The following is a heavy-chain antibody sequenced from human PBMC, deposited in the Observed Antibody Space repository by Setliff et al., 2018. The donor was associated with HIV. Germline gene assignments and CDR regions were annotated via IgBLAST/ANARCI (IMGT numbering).Heavy chain of an antibody. V-gene: IGHV3-74*01. D-gene: IGHD3-3*01. J-gene: IGHJ3*01. CDR1: GFTFTDYW. CDR3: AKQRYYDGNDGFDV. Sequence: PGGSLRLSCAASGFTFTDYWMHWVRQVPGQGLVWVSRINVDGSSISYADSVKGRFTISRDNAKNTLFLQMNSLRAEDTAVYYCAKQRYYDGNDGFDVWGQGTMVTVSS. CDR2: INVDGSSI.